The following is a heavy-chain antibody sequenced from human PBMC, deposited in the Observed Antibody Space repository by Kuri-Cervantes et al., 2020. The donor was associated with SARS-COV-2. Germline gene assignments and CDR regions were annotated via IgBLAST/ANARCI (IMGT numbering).Heavy chain of an antibody. D-gene: IGHD7-27*01. CDR1: GYTFTSYG. J-gene: IGHJ6*03. CDR2: ISTYNGNT. CDR3: ARGRPTGDLYYMDV. Sequence: ASVKVSCKASGYTFTSYGISWVRQAPGRGLEWVGWISTYNGNTNYAQKLQGRVTMTTDTSTSTAYMELRSLRSDDTAVYYCARGRPTGDLYYMDVWGKGTTVTVSS. V-gene: IGHV1-18*01.